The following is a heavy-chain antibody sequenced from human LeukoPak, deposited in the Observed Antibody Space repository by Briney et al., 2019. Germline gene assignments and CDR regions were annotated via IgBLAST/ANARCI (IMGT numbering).Heavy chain of an antibody. CDR1: GYSISNAYY. D-gene: IGHD6-19*01. CDR2: MYHSGST. CDR3: VRHPRYSTGWAIDY. V-gene: IGHV4-38-2*01. J-gene: IGHJ4*02. Sequence: PSQTLSLTCAVSGYSISNAYYWGWIRQPPGKGLEWIASMYHSGSTYYNPSLKSRVTISVDTSKNQFSLKLNSVPAADTAVYYCVRHPRYSTGWAIDYWGQGTLVTVSS.